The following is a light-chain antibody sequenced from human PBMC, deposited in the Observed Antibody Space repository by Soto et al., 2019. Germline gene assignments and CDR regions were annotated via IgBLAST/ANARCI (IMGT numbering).Light chain of an antibody. CDR3: CSYAGSYTFYV. CDR1: SSDVGGYNY. Sequence: QSALTQPRSVSGSAGQSVTISCTGTSSDVGGYNYVSWYQHHPGKAPKLMIYDVSKRPSGVPDRFSGSKSGNTASLTISGLQAEDEADYYCCSYAGSYTFYVFGTGTKVTVL. V-gene: IGLV2-11*01. CDR2: DVS. J-gene: IGLJ1*01.